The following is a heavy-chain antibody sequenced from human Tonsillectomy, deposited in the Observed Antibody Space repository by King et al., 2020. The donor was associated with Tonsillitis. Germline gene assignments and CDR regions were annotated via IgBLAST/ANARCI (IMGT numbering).Heavy chain of an antibody. CDR2: IFYSGGT. Sequence: VQLQESGPGLVKPSQTLSLTCTVSGGSTSSGDYYWGWIRQPPGKGLGGIGDIFYSGGTYYNPSPKSRVTISVDTSKNQFSLKLSSVTAADTAVYYCARGVEEGSGGGSDYWGQGTLVTVSS. J-gene: IGHJ4*02. CDR1: GGSTSSGDYY. D-gene: IGHD3-10*01. CDR3: ARGVEEGSGGGSDY. V-gene: IGHV4-30-4*01.